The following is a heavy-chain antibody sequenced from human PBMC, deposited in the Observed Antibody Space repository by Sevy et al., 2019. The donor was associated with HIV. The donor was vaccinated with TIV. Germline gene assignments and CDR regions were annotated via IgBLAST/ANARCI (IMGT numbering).Heavy chain of an antibody. D-gene: IGHD1-7*01. Sequence: GGSLRLSCAASGFTFSKYWMGWVRQAPGNGLEWVANIKQDAGQKYYVDSVKGRFTISRDNAKNSLYLQMNSLRAEDTAVYFCARDDGNYYFHYLGQGTVVTVSS. V-gene: IGHV3-7*01. CDR2: IKQDAGQK. J-gene: IGHJ4*02. CDR3: ARDDGNYYFHY. CDR1: GFTFSKYW.